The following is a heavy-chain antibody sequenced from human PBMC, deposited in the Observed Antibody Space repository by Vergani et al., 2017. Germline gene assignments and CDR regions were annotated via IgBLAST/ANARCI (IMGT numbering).Heavy chain of an antibody. CDR3: ARGGDGVQNYNDY. CDR1: GGTFSSYA. J-gene: IGHJ4*02. Sequence: QVQLVQSGAEVKKPGSSVKVSCKASGGTFSSYAISWVRQAPGQGLEWMGRIIPILGIANYAQKFQGRVTINADKSTSTAYMELSSLRSEDTAVYYCARGGDGVQNYNDYWGQGTLVTVSS. D-gene: IGHD1-1*01. V-gene: IGHV1-69*04. CDR2: IIPILGIA.